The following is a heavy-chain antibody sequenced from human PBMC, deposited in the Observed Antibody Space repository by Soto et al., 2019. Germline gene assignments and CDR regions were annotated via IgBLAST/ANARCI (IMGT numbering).Heavy chain of an antibody. Sequence: QVQLVQSGAEVKKPGASVKVSCKASGYTFTSYDINWVRQATGQGLEWMGWMNPNSGNTGYAQKFQGRVTMTRNTSISTAYMELSSLRSEDTAVYYCASIGSSWHSFYYYYYGMDVCGQGTKVTVSS. CDR1: GYTFTSYD. D-gene: IGHD6-13*01. CDR2: MNPNSGNT. CDR3: ASIGSSWHSFYYYYYGMDV. J-gene: IGHJ6*02. V-gene: IGHV1-8*01.